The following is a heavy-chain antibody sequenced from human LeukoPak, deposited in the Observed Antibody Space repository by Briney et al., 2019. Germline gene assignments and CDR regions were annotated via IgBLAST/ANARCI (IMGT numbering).Heavy chain of an antibody. CDR1: GYTFTSYY. J-gene: IGHJ4*02. CDR3: ARVGVSGYPDY. V-gene: IGHV1-46*01. Sequence: ASVKVSCKASGYTFTSYYMHWVRQAPGQGLEWMGIIDPSGGSTSYAQKFQGRVTMTRDTSTSTVYMELSSLRSEDTAVYYCARVGVSGYPDYWGQGTLVTVSS. D-gene: IGHD3-22*01. CDR2: IDPSGGST.